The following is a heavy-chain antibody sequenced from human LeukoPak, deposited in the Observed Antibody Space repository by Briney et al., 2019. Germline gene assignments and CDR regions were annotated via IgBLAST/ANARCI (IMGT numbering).Heavy chain of an antibody. CDR2: VDPEDGET. Sequence: ASVKVSCKVSGYTFTDYYMHWVQQAPGKGLEWMGLVDPEDGETIYAEKFQGRVTITADTSTDTAYMELSSLKTEDTAVYYCTRPSSGSYSDWFDPWGQGTLVTVSS. D-gene: IGHD1-26*01. CDR1: GYTFTDYY. J-gene: IGHJ5*02. V-gene: IGHV1-69-2*01. CDR3: TRPSSGSYSDWFDP.